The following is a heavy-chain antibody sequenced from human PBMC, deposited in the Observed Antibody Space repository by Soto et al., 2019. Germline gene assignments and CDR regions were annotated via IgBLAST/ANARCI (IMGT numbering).Heavy chain of an antibody. Sequence: EVQLVESGGGLVQPGGSLRLSCAASGFTVSSNYMSWVRQAPGKGLEWVSVIYSGGSTYYADSVKGRFTISRHNSKDTLYLQMNSLRAAGTAVYYWAREGPPRSYTWNHGEADAFDIWGQRTMVTVSS. CDR1: GFTVSSNY. CDR3: AREGPPRSYTWNHGEADAFDI. D-gene: IGHD1-20*01. J-gene: IGHJ3*02. V-gene: IGHV3-53*04. CDR2: IYSGGST.